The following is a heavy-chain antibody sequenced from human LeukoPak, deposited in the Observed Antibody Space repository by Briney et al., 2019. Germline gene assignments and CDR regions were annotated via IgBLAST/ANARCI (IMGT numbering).Heavy chain of an antibody. CDR1: GGSFSGYY. CDR2: ISSTGRT. D-gene: IGHD6-19*01. J-gene: IGHJ5*02. V-gene: IGHV4-34*11. CDR3: AKGAGPPWFDP. Sequence: SETLSLTCAVYGGSFSGYYWSWIRQPPGKGLEWIGRISSTGRTDYNPSLTSRVTISIDTSKNHFSMDLSSVTAADTAVYYCAKGAGPPWFDPWGQGTLVTVSS.